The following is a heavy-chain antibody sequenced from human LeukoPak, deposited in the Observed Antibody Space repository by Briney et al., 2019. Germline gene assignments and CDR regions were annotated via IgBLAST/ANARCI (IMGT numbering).Heavy chain of an antibody. CDR3: ARDGNSSGWYALYYMDV. CDR1: GGSISTYF. D-gene: IGHD6-19*01. CDR2: IYNSDTT. V-gene: IGHV4-4*07. J-gene: IGHJ6*03. Sequence: SETLSLTCTVSGGSISTYFWSWIRQPAGKGLEWIGRIYNSDTTSYNPSLKSRVTMSIDTSKNQFSLKLSSVTAADTAVYYCARDGNSSGWYALYYMDVWGKGTTVTVSS.